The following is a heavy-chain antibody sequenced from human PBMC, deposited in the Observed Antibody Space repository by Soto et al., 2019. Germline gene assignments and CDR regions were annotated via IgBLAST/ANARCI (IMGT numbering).Heavy chain of an antibody. J-gene: IGHJ3*02. Sequence: SVKVSCKASGGTFSSYTISWVRQAPGQGLEWMGRIIPILGIANYAQKFQGRVTITADKSTSTAYMELSSLRSEDTAVYYCARPNGSVVVTALGQSTAFDTWGQGTVVTVSS. CDR2: IIPILGIA. CDR1: GGTFSSYT. CDR3: ARPNGSVVVTALGQSTAFDT. D-gene: IGHD2-21*02. V-gene: IGHV1-69*02.